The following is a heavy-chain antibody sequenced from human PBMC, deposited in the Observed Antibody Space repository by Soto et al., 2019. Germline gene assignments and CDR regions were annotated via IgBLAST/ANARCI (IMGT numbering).Heavy chain of an antibody. J-gene: IGHJ3*02. CDR3: AKATATGGGAFDI. CDR2: ILVDGRT. D-gene: IGHD2-8*02. V-gene: IGHV3-23*01. Sequence: GGSLRLSCAASGFICSSYDMSWVRQAPGKGLEWVSTILVDGRTFYVDSVKGRFTISRDNSKNTVYLQMNSLTAEDTALYYCAKATATGGGAFDICGQGTMVTV. CDR1: GFICSSYD.